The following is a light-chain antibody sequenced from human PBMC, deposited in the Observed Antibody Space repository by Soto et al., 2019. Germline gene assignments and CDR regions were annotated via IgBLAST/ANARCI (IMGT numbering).Light chain of an antibody. J-gene: IGLJ2*01. Sequence: QSALNQPRSVSGSPGQSVTISCTGTSSDVGGYNYVSWYQQNPGKAPKLMIYDVSKRPSGVPDRFSGSKSDNTASLTISGLQAEDEADYYCCSYAGTYTFVVFGGGTKLTVL. CDR2: DVS. V-gene: IGLV2-11*01. CDR3: CSYAGTYTFVV. CDR1: SSDVGGYNY.